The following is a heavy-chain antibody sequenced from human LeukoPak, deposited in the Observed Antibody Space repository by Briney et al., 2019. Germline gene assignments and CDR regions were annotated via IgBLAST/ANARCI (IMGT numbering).Heavy chain of an antibody. D-gene: IGHD6-13*01. CDR1: GGYFSSYY. J-gene: IGHJ4*02. Sequence: SETLSLTCTVSGGYFSSYYWSWIRQPPGKGLEWIGYIYYGGDTNYNPSLKSRVTISVDTSKNQFSLKLSSATAADTAVFYCARSWGSSSGIDNWGQGTLVTVSS. V-gene: IGHV4-59*01. CDR2: IYYGGDT. CDR3: ARSWGSSSGIDN.